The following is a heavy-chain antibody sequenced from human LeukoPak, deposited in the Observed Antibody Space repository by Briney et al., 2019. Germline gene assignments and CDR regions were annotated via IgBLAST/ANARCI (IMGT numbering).Heavy chain of an antibody. CDR3: ARAGNYDSSGWHDAFDI. CDR2: ISSSSSYI. Sequence: TGGSLRLSCAASGFTFSSYSMNWVRQAPGKGLEWVSSISSSSSYIYYADSVKGRFTISRDNAKNSLYLQMNSLRAEDTAVYYCARAGNYDSSGWHDAFDIWGQGTMVTVSS. D-gene: IGHD3-22*01. J-gene: IGHJ3*02. V-gene: IGHV3-21*01. CDR1: GFTFSSYS.